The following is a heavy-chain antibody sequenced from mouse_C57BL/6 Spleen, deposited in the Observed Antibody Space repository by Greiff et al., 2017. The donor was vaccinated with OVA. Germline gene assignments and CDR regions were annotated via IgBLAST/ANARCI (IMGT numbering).Heavy chain of an antibody. D-gene: IGHD2-3*01. CDR1: GYTFTDYY. Sequence: QVQLQQSGAELVRPGASVKLSCKASGYTFTDYYINWVKQRPGQGLEWIARIYPGSGNTYYNEKFKGKATLTAEKSSSTAYMQLSSLTSEDSAVYFCARDDGYYFDVWGTGTTVTVSS. J-gene: IGHJ1*03. CDR2: IYPGSGNT. CDR3: ARDDGYYFDV. V-gene: IGHV1-76*01.